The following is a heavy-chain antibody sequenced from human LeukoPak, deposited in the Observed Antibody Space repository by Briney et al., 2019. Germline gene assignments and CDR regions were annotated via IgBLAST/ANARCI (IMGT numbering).Heavy chain of an antibody. V-gene: IGHV3-23*01. CDR3: AKAGGDYDILTGYSYYFDY. CDR1: GFTFSSYA. J-gene: IGHJ4*02. D-gene: IGHD3-9*01. CDR2: ISGSGGST. Sequence: GGSLRLSCAASGFTFSSYAMSWVRQAPGKGLEWVSAISGSGGSTYYADSVKGRFTISRDNSKNTLYLQMNSLRAEDTAVYYCAKAGGDYDILTGYSYYFDYWGQGTLVTVSS.